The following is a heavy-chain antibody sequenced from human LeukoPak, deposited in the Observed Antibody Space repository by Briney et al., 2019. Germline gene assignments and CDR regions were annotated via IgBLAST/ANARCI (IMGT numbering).Heavy chain of an antibody. CDR2: IDPSDSYT. D-gene: IGHD2-8*01. Sequence: GESLRISCKGSGYSFPTYWISWVRQMPGKGLDWMGSIDPSDSYTNYSPSFQGHVTISTDKSISTANLQWSSLKASDTAMYYCARHVYGRRTYDLDVWGQGTTVTVSS. V-gene: IGHV5-10-1*01. CDR3: ARHVYGRRTYDLDV. CDR1: GYSFPTYW. J-gene: IGHJ6*02.